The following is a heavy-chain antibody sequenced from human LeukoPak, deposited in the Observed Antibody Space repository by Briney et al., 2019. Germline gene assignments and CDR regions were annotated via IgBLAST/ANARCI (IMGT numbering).Heavy chain of an antibody. V-gene: IGHV1-69*05. J-gene: IGHJ4*02. D-gene: IGHD1-26*01. CDR2: IIPIFGTA. Sequence: SVKVSCKASGGTFSSYAISWVRQAPGQGLEWMGGIIPIFGTANYAQKFQGRVTITTDESTSTAYMELSSLRSEDTAVYYCARHYPMREYYFDYWGQGTLVTVSS. CDR1: GGTFSSYA. CDR3: ARHYPMREYYFDY.